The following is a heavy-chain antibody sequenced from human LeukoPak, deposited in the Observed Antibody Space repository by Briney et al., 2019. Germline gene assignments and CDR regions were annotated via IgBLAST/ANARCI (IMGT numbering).Heavy chain of an antibody. CDR3: GKTTAGYSSGQKPAWPVDY. Sequence: PGGSLRLSCEASGFTFGSFAMYWVRQAPGKGLEWSAGIFGSGGSPHYADSVKGRFTISRDNSKNTVYLQINSLRAEDTAVYYCGKTTAGYSSGQKPAWPVDYWGQGTLVTVSS. J-gene: IGHJ4*02. D-gene: IGHD5-18*01. CDR2: IFGSGGSP. CDR1: GFTFGSFA. V-gene: IGHV3-23*01.